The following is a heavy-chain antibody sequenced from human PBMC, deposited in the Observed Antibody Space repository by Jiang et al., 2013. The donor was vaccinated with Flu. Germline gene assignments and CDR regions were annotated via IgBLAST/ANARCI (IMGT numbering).Heavy chain of an antibody. V-gene: IGHV4-61*02. Sequence: IGRIYTSGSSNYNPSLKSRVTISVDKSKNQFSLKLSSVTASDSALYYCARELMGAARFDYWGQGTLVTVSS. J-gene: IGHJ4*02. D-gene: IGHD6-25*01. CDR3: ARELMGAARFDY. CDR2: IYTSGSS.